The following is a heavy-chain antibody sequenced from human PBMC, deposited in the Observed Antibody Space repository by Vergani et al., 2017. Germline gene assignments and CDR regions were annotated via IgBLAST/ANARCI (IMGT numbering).Heavy chain of an antibody. CDR2: ISYDGSNK. CDR1: GFTFSTYS. D-gene: IGHD3/OR15-3a*01. V-gene: IGHV3-30*18. J-gene: IGHJ4*02. CDR3: AKENDFNGY. Sequence: VQLVESGGGLVMPGGSLRLSCAASGFTFSTYSMNWVRQAPGKGLEWVAVISYDGSNKYYADSVKGRFTISRDNSKNTLYLQMNSLRAEDTAVYYCAKENDFNGYWGQGTLVTVSS.